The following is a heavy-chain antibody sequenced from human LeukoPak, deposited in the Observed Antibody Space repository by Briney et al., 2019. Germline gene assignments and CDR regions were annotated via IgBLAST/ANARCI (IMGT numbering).Heavy chain of an antibody. Sequence: PSQTLSLTCTVSGGSISSGVYYWIWIRQHPGKGLEWIGYIYYSGSTYSNPSLKSRLTMSVDISKNQFSLKLSSVTAADTAVYYCARGVKGLRGAFDIWGQGTMVTVSS. D-gene: IGHD3-10*01. V-gene: IGHV4-31*03. CDR2: IYYSGST. CDR3: ARGVKGLRGAFDI. J-gene: IGHJ3*02. CDR1: GGSISSGVYY.